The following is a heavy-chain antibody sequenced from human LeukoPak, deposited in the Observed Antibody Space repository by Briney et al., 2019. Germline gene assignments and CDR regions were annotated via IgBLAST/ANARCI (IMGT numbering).Heavy chain of an antibody. CDR2: SYYSGST. CDR1: GDSISNYY. CDR3: ARGTAVAGT. V-gene: IGHV4-59*01. J-gene: IGHJ5*02. D-gene: IGHD6-19*01. Sequence: PSETLSLTCTVSGDSISNYYWSWIRQPPGKGLEWIGYSYYSGSTNYNPSLKSRVTISVDTSKKQFSLRLSSVTAADTAVYYCARGTAVAGTWGQGTLVTVSS.